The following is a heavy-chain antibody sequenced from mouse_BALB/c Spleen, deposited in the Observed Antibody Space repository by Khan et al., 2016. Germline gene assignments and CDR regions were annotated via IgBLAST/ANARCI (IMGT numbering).Heavy chain of an antibody. Sequence: QIQLVQSGPELKKPGETVKISCKASGYTFTNYGMNWVKQAPGKGLKWMGWINTYTGEPTYADDFKGRFAFSLETSASTAYLQINNLKNEDTATXICARGSTVYAMDYWGQGTSVTVSS. CDR1: GYTFTNYG. V-gene: IGHV9-3-1*01. CDR3: ARGSTVYAMDY. D-gene: IGHD1-1*01. CDR2: INTYTGEP. J-gene: IGHJ4*01.